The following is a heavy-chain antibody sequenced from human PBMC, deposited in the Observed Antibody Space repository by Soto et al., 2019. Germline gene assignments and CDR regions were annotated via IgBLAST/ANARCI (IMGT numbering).Heavy chain of an antibody. V-gene: IGHV1-69*13. Sequence: SVKVSCKASGGTFSSYAISWVRQAPGQGLEWMGGIIPIFGAANYAQKFQGRVTITADESTSTAYMELSSLRSEDTAVYYCAREIAPSSWPHDTTPGLCDTGYYFDYWGQGTLGTVSS. CDR2: IIPIFGAA. CDR1: GGTFSSYA. J-gene: IGHJ4*02. CDR3: AREIAPSSWPHDTTPGLCDTGYYFDY. D-gene: IGHD6-13*01.